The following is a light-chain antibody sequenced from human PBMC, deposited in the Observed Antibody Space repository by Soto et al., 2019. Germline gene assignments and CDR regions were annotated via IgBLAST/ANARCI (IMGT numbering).Light chain of an antibody. CDR3: QQYNTYSRT. CDR1: QNIGTS. CDR2: RAS. J-gene: IGKJ1*01. V-gene: IGKV1-5*03. Sequence: DIQMTQSPSTLSAFVGDRVTITCRASQNIGTSLAWYQQKPGKAPKLLIYRASWLESGVSSRFSGSETGIEFTLTISGLQPDDFATYYCQQYNTYSRTFGQGTKVDIK.